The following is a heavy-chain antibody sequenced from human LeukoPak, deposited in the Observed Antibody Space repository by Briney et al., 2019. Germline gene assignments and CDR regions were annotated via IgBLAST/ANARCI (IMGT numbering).Heavy chain of an antibody. Sequence: SGGSLRLSCTASGFTFRNYGMNWVRQAPGKGLEWVAGIWYDGSNKDYVDSVKGRFTTSRDNSKNTLYLEMNSLAVEDTAVYYCAKGQGGSPNWGSDYWGQGTQVAVSS. D-gene: IGHD7-27*01. V-gene: IGHV3-33*06. J-gene: IGHJ4*02. CDR2: IWYDGSNK. CDR1: GFTFRNYG. CDR3: AKGQGGSPNWGSDY.